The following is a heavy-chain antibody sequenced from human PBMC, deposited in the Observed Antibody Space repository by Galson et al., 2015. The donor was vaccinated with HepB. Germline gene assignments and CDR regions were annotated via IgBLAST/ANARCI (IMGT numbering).Heavy chain of an antibody. V-gene: IGHV1-18*04. CDR1: GYTFTSYG. D-gene: IGHD5-12*01. CDR2: ISAYNGNT. CDR3: ARVRRATTRGLNWFDP. J-gene: IGHJ5*02. Sequence: SVKVSCKASGYTFTSYGISWVRQAPGQGLEWVGWISAYNGNTNYAQKLQGRVTMTTDTSTSTVYMELRSLRSDDTAVYYCARVRRATTRGLNWFDPWGQGTLVTVSS.